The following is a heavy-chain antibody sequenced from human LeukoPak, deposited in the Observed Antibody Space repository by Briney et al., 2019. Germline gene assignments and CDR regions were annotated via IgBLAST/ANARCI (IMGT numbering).Heavy chain of an antibody. D-gene: IGHD3-3*01. CDR2: IYYSGST. J-gene: IGHJ6*03. V-gene: IGHV4-59*01. CDR1: GDSISSYY. CDR3: ARIGSQSGYPIDV. Sequence: PSETLSLTCTVSGDSISSYYWSWIRQPPGKGLEWIGYIYYSGSTNYNPSLKSRVTISVDTSKNQFSLKLSSVTAADTAVYYCARIGSQSGYPIDVWGKGTTVTVSS.